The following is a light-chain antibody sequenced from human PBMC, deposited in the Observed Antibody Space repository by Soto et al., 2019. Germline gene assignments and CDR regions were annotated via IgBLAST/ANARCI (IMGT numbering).Light chain of an antibody. CDR1: SSDVGDYNY. V-gene: IGLV2-14*03. CDR2: DVS. Sequence: QSALTQPASVSGSPGQSITISCTGTSSDVGDYNYVSWYQQQPGKAPKLIIYDVSSRPSGVSDRFSGSKSGNTASLTISGLQAEDAAQYYCSSYTSNITPIFGGGTKLTVL. CDR3: SSYTSNITPI. J-gene: IGLJ2*01.